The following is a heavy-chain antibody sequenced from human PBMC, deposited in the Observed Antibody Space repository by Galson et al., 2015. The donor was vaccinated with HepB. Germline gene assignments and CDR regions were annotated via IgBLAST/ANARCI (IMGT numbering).Heavy chain of an antibody. CDR2: ISSSSSYI. CDR1: GFTVSFNY. V-gene: IGHV3-21*01. D-gene: IGHD2-15*01. Sequence: SLRLSCAASGFTVSFNYMSWVRQAPGKGLEWVSSISSSSSYIYYADSVKGRFTISRDNAKNSLYLQMNSLRAEDTAVYYCARGSAVVVGYFDYWGQGTLVTVSS. J-gene: IGHJ4*02. CDR3: ARGSAVVVGYFDY.